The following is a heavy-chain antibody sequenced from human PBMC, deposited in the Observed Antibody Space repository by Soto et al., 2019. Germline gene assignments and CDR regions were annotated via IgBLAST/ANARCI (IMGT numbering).Heavy chain of an antibody. CDR2: IYYSGST. D-gene: IGHD1-26*01. Sequence: SETLSLTCTVSGGSISSYYWSWIRQPPGKGLEWIGYIYYSGSTNYNPSLKSRVTISVDTSKNQFSLKLSSVTAADTAVYYCAGDGRESDYYYGMDVWGQGPTVTVSS. CDR3: AGDGRESDYYYGMDV. J-gene: IGHJ6*02. CDR1: GGSISSYY. V-gene: IGHV4-59*01.